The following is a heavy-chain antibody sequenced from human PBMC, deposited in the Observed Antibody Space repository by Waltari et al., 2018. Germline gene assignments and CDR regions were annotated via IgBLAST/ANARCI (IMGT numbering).Heavy chain of an antibody. D-gene: IGHD1-26*01. CDR1: GGSISSHY. Sequence: QVQLQESGPGLVKPSETLSLTCTVSGGSISSHYWRWIRQPPGKGLEWIGYIYYSGSTNYNPSLKSRVTISVDTSKNQFSLKLSSVTAADTAVYYCARVKGVGATTGIDYWGQGTLVTVSS. V-gene: IGHV4-59*11. J-gene: IGHJ4*02. CDR2: IYYSGST. CDR3: ARVKGVGATTGIDY.